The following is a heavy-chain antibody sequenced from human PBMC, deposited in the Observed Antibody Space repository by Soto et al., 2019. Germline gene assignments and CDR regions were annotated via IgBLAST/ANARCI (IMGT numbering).Heavy chain of an antibody. V-gene: IGHV1-18*01. CDR3: ARSGYCSSTSCSRSEGPDYYYYGMDV. D-gene: IGHD2-2*01. J-gene: IGHJ6*02. CDR2: ISAYNGNT. Sequence: QVQLVQSGAEVKKPGASVKVSCKASGYTFTSYGISWVRQAPGQGLEWMGWISAYNGNTNYAQKLQGRVTMTTDTSTSTAYMELRSLRSDDTAVYYCARSGYCSSTSCSRSEGPDYYYYGMDVWGQGPTVTVSS. CDR1: GYTFTSYG.